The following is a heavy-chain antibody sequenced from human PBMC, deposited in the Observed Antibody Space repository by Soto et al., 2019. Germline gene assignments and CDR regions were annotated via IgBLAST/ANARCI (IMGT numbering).Heavy chain of an antibody. D-gene: IGHD7-27*01. CDR3: GKDLTGEFDY. CDR2: TNEDGSMI. V-gene: IGHV3-74*01. Sequence: EVQLVESGGGLVQPGGSLRLSCAASGFTFRNYWMHWVRQVPGRGLVWVSRTNEDGSMIDYADSVRGRFIISRDNARNTLYLQMNSLRAEDTAVYYCGKDLTGEFDYWGQGTLVTVSS. CDR1: GFTFRNYW. J-gene: IGHJ4*02.